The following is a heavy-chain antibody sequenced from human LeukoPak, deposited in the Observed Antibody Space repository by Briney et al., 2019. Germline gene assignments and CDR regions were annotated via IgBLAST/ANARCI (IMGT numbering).Heavy chain of an antibody. V-gene: IGHV3-21*01. CDR2: ISSSSSYI. CDR3: ARDRSTYSSNWYWFDP. Sequence: AGGSLRLSCAASGFTFSSYSMNWVRQAPGKGLEWVSSISSSSSYIYYTDSVKGRFTISRDNAKNSLYLQMNSLRAEDTAVYYCARDRSTYSSNWYWFDPWGQGTLVTVSS. J-gene: IGHJ5*02. D-gene: IGHD6-13*01. CDR1: GFTFSSYS.